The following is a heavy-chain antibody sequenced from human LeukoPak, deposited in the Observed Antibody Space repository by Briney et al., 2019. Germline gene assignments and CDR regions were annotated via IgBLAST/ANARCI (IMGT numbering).Heavy chain of an antibody. D-gene: IGHD2-2*01. J-gene: IGHJ6*03. CDR3: ARLTYTSCYEGYCYYYYMDV. Sequence: SETLSLTCAVSGYSISSGYYWGRIRQPPGKGLEWIGSIYHSGSTYYNPSLKSRVTISVDTSKNQFSLKLSSVTAADTAVYYCARLTYTSCYEGYCYYYYMDVWGKGTTVTVSS. CDR1: GYSISSGYY. V-gene: IGHV4-38-2*01. CDR2: IYHSGST.